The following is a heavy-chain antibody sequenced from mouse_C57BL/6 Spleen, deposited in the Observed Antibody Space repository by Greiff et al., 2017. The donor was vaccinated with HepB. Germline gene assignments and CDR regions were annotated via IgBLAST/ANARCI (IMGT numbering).Heavy chain of an antibody. D-gene: IGHD1-1*01. Sequence: VQLKQSGPELVKPGASVKISCKASGYAFSSSWMNWVKQRPGKGLEWIGRIYPGDGDTNYNGKFKGKATLTADKSSSTAYMQLSSLTSEDSAVYFCAREDYYGGDAMDYWGQGTSVTVSS. V-gene: IGHV1-82*01. J-gene: IGHJ4*01. CDR2: IYPGDGDT. CDR1: GYAFSSSW. CDR3: AREDYYGGDAMDY.